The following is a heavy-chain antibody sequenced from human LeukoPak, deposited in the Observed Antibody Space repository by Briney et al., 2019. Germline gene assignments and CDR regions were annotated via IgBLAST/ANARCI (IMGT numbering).Heavy chain of an antibody. D-gene: IGHD6-19*01. Sequence: NPSETLSLTCAVSGGSISSSNWWSWVRQPPGKGLEWIGEIYHSGSTNYNPSLKSRVTISVDKSKNQFSLKLSSVTAADTAVYYCARDPVAGDVAFDIWGQGTMVTVSS. CDR2: IYHSGST. J-gene: IGHJ3*02. CDR1: GGSISSSNW. V-gene: IGHV4-4*02. CDR3: ARDPVAGDVAFDI.